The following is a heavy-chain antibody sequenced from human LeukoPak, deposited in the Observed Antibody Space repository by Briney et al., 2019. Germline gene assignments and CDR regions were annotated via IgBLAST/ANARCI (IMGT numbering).Heavy chain of an antibody. D-gene: IGHD2/OR15-2a*01. CDR3: TTDLAFFQ. J-gene: IGHJ4*02. Sequence: GGSLRLSCVVSGFTFSNAWMNWVRQAPGKGLEWVGRIKSKTNGGTTDYAAPVKGRFTISRDDSKNTLYLEVNSLKTEDTAVYFCTTDLAFFQWGQGTLVTVSS. CDR2: IKSKTNGGTT. V-gene: IGHV3-15*07. CDR1: GFTFSNAW.